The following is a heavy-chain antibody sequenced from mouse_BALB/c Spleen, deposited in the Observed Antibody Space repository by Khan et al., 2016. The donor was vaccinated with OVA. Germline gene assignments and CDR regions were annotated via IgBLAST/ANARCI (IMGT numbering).Heavy chain of an antibody. CDR2: ITPNNGGT. D-gene: IGHD1-1*01. CDR3: TRGGHGSPFDY. CDR1: GYTFTDYN. J-gene: IGHJ2*01. Sequence: VRLQLSGPELVKPGASVKISCKASGYTFTDYNMDWVKQSHGKSLEWIGDITPNNGGTIYNQKFKGKATLTVDKSSSTAYMELRSLTSEDTAVYYCTRGGHGSPFDYWGQGTTLTVSS. V-gene: IGHV1-18*01.